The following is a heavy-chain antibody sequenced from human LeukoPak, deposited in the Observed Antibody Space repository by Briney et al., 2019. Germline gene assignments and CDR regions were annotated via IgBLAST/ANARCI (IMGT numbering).Heavy chain of an antibody. CDR2: IYTSGST. V-gene: IGHV4-61*02. J-gene: IGHJ4*02. D-gene: IGHD3-10*01. CDR1: GGSISSGSYY. Sequence: NASETLSLTCTVSGGSISSGSYYWSWIRQPAGKGLEWIGRIYTSGSTNYNPSLKSRVTISVDTSKNQFSLKLSSVTAADTAVYYCARDAQLSGSGSYGPFDYWGQGTLVTVSS. CDR3: ARDAQLSGSGSYGPFDY.